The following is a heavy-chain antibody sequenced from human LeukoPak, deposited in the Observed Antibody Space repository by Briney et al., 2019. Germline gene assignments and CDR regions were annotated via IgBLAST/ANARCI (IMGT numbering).Heavy chain of an antibody. CDR1: GFTFSSYG. D-gene: IGHD5-12*01. J-gene: IGHJ4*02. V-gene: IGHV3-33*06. CDR3: AKSGIVATIPIEG. CDR2: IWYDGSNK. Sequence: PGGSLRHSRAASGFTFSSYGMHWVRQAPGKGLEWVAVIWYDGSNKYYADSVKGRFTISRDNSKNTLYLQMNSLRAEDTAVYYCAKSGIVATIPIEGWGKGTLVTVSS.